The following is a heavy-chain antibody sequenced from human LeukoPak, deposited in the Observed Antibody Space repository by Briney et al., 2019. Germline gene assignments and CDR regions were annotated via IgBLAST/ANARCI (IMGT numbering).Heavy chain of an antibody. CDR1: GFTFSSYA. D-gene: IGHD3-9*01. V-gene: IGHV3-23*01. CDR3: AKDPLTYYDILTGCLDY. Sequence: GGSLRLSRAASGFTFSSYAMSWVRQAPGKGLEWVSAISGSGGSTYYADSVKGRFTISRDNSKNTLYLQMNSLRAEDTAVYYCAKDPLTYYDILTGCLDYWGQGTLVTVSS. J-gene: IGHJ4*02. CDR2: ISGSGGST.